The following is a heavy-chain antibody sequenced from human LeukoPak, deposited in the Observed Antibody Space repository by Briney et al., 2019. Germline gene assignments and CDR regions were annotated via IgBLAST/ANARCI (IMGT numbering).Heavy chain of an antibody. CDR3: AREVRGAVFDY. D-gene: IGHD3-10*01. CDR1: GYTFTSYY. V-gene: IGHV1-46*01. Sequence: ASVKVSCKASGYTFTSYYMHWVRQAPGQGLEWMGIINPSGGSTSYAQKFQGRVTMTRDMSTSTVYMELSSLRSEDTAVYYCAREVRGAVFDYWGQGTLVTVSS. J-gene: IGHJ4*02. CDR2: INPSGGST.